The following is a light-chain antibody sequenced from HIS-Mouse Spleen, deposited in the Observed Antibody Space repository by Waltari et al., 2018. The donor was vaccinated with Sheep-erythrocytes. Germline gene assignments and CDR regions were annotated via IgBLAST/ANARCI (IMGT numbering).Light chain of an antibody. CDR2: DAS. CDR3: QQRSNWYT. Sequence: EIVLTQSPATLSFPQGERATLSCRASQSVSSYLAWYQQKPGQAPRLLIYDASNRATGIPARFSGSGSGTDFTLTISSLEPEDFAVYYCQQRSNWYTFGQGTKLEIK. J-gene: IGKJ2*01. CDR1: QSVSSY. V-gene: IGKV3-11*01.